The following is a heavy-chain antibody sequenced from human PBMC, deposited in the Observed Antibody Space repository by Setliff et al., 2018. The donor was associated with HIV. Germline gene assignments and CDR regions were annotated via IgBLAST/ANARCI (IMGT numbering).Heavy chain of an antibody. Sequence: GESLKISCKGSRYIFTNYWIGWVRQMPGKGLEWMGIIYPGDSDTRYSPSFQGQVTISADKSIATAYLQWSRLKASDTAMYYCARHGQYGSGNYYNRPFDYWGQGTLVTVSS. V-gene: IGHV5-51*01. D-gene: IGHD3-10*01. CDR3: ARHGQYGSGNYYNRPFDY. CDR2: IYPGDSDT. J-gene: IGHJ4*02. CDR1: RYIFTNYW.